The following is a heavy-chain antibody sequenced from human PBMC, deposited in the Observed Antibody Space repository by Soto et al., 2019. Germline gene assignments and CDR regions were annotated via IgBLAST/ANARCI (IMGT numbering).Heavy chain of an antibody. CDR1: GYTFTRYT. Sequence: GTSVKVSCKASGYTFTRYTMNWVRQAPGQRLEWMGGIIPIFGTANYAQKFQGRVTITADKSTSTAYMELSSLRSEDTAVYYCARDLLLFDSSGYLPMYFQHWGQGTLVTVSS. CDR3: ARDLLLFDSSGYLPMYFQH. D-gene: IGHD3-22*01. CDR2: IIPIFGTA. J-gene: IGHJ1*01. V-gene: IGHV1-69*06.